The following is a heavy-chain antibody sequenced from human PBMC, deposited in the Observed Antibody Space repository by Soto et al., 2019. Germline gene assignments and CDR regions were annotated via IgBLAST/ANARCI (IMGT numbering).Heavy chain of an antibody. CDR3: TRAPSFHTGFVI. CDR1: GGSLSTQNHY. J-gene: IGHJ3*02. V-gene: IGHV4-61*02. D-gene: IGHD2-8*02. CDR2: IRTGGSP. Sequence: SETLSLTCTVSGGSLSTQNHYWTLIRQPAGKRPEWIGRIRTGGSPDYNPSLQGRVTISMDTSENQFSLNLASVTAADTAVYYCTRAPSFHTGFVIWGRGTKVTV.